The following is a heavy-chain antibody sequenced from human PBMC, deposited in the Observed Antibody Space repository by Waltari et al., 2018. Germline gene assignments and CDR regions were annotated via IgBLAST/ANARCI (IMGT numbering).Heavy chain of an antibody. D-gene: IGHD4-17*01. CDR3: ARGDGERNYYYYYGMDV. Sequence: QVQLVQSGAEVKKPGSSVKVSCKASGGTFSSYAISWVRQDTGQGLEWMGGIIPNFGTANYHKKFQGRVTNSAAESTSTAYMELSSLRSEDTAVYYCARGDGERNYYYYYGMDVWGQGTTVTVSS. CDR2: IIPNFGTA. J-gene: IGHJ6*02. V-gene: IGHV1-69*01. CDR1: GGTFSSYA.